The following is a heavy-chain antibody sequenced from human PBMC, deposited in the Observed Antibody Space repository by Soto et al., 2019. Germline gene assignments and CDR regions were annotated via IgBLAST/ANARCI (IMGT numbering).Heavy chain of an antibody. D-gene: IGHD6-19*01. Sequence: QVELQESGPGLVKPSQTLSLTCTVSGGSISSGGYYWSWVRQHPGKGLEWIGYIYDSGSTYYHPSLKSRVTISIDTSKNQFSLKLTAVTAADTAVYYCASQGTGWYPDYWGQGTLVTVSS. CDR2: IYDSGST. V-gene: IGHV4-31*03. J-gene: IGHJ4*02. CDR1: GGSISSGGYY. CDR3: ASQGTGWYPDY.